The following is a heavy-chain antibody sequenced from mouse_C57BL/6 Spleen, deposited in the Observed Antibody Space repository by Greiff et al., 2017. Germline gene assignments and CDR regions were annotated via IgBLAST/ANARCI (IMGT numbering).Heavy chain of an antibody. D-gene: IGHD1-1*01. CDR1: GYTFTSYW. Sequence: QVQLQQPGAELVKPGASVKLSCKASGYTFTSYWMHWVKPRPGQGLEWIGMIHPNSGSTHYNEKFKRKATLTVDKYSRTAYMQLSSLTSDDSAVYYLARAGDYYGSSYVDYWAQGTTLTVSS. V-gene: IGHV1-64*01. CDR2: IHPNSGST. CDR3: ARAGDYYGSSYVDY. J-gene: IGHJ2*01.